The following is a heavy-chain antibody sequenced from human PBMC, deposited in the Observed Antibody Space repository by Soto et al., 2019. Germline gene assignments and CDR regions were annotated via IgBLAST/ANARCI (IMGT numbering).Heavy chain of an antibody. CDR2: IIPIFGTA. D-gene: IGHD1-26*01. V-gene: IGHV1-69*13. CDR1: GGTFSSYA. CDR3: ARVSGRRIVGANNWFDP. Sequence: SVKVSCKASGGTFSSYAISWVRQAPGQGLEWMGGIIPIFGTANYAQKFQGRVTITADESTSTAYMELSSLRSEDTAVYYCARVSGRRIVGANNWFDPWGQGTLVTGLL. J-gene: IGHJ5*02.